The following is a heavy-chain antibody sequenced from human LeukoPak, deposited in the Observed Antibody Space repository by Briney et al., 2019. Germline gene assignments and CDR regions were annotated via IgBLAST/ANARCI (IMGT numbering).Heavy chain of an antibody. Sequence: PGGSLRLSCAVSGFTFSSYSMTWVRQAPGKGLEWVSNISSTSSTVYYADSVKGRFTISRDNVKNSLYLQMNSLRAEDTAVYYCARGRDSSSSYPGYWGQGTLVTVSS. D-gene: IGHD6-6*01. CDR3: ARGRDSSSSYPGY. V-gene: IGHV3-48*01. CDR1: GFTFSSYS. J-gene: IGHJ4*02. CDR2: ISSTSSTV.